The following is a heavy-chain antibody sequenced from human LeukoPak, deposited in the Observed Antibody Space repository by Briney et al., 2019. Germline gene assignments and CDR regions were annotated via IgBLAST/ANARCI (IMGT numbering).Heavy chain of an antibody. CDR3: ARGLLAAPGIDY. D-gene: IGHD6-13*01. CDR2: IKQDGSEK. CDR1: GFTFSSYW. J-gene: IGHJ4*02. V-gene: IGHV3-7*04. Sequence: PGGALRLSCAASGFTFSSYWMSWVRQAPGKGLWWVANIKQDGSEKNYVDSVKGRFTISRDNAKNSLYLHMNSLRAEDTAVYYCARGLLAAPGIDYWGQGALVTVSS.